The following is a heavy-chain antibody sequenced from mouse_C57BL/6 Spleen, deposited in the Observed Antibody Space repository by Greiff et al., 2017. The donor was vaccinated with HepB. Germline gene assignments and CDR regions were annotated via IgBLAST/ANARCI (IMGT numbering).Heavy chain of an antibody. D-gene: IGHD2-10*02. V-gene: IGHV1-26*01. J-gene: IGHJ3*01. CDR1: GYTFTDYY. Sequence: VQLQQSGPELVKPGASVKISCKASGYTFTDYYMNWVKQSHGKSLEWIGDINPNNGGTSYNQKFKGKATLTVDKSSSTAYMELRSLTSEDSAVYYCARSGLLGYGNPPWFAYWGQGTLVTVSA. CDR2: INPNNGGT. CDR3: ARSGLLGYGNPPWFAY.